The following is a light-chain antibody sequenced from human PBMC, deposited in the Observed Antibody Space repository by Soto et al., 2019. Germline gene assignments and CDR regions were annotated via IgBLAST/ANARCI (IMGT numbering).Light chain of an antibody. J-gene: IGKJ5*01. V-gene: IGKV3D-20*02. CDR2: GAS. CDR1: QSLSSSY. CDR3: QQRHMWPIT. Sequence: ENVLTQSPGTLSLSPGERATLSCRASQSLSSSYLAWYQQKPGQAPRLLIYGASSRATGIPDRFSGSGSGTDFTLTISSLEPEDSAVYYCQQRHMWPITFGQGTRLEI.